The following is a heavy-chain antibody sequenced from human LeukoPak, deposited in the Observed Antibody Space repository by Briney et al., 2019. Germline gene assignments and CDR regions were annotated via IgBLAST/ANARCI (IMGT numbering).Heavy chain of an antibody. CDR3: AREVMGDYLNEGAFDI. CDR2: ISWNSGSI. Sequence: PGRSLRLSCAASGFTFDDYAMHWVRQAPGKGLEWVSGISWNSGSIGYADSVKGRFTISRDNAKNSLYLQMNSLRAEDTAVYYCAREVMGDYLNEGAFDIWGQGTMVTVSS. D-gene: IGHD4-17*01. CDR1: GFTFDDYA. V-gene: IGHV3-9*01. J-gene: IGHJ3*02.